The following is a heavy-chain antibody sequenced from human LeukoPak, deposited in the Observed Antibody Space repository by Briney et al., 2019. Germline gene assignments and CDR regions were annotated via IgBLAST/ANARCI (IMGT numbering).Heavy chain of an antibody. CDR3: ARDAGGGDLYYGMDV. J-gene: IGHJ6*02. CDR1: GYTFTSYG. CDR2: IIPILGIA. Sequence: ASVKVSCKASGYTFTSYGISWVRQAPGQGLEWMGRIIPILGIANYAQKFQGRVTITADKSTSTAYMELSSLRSEDTAVYYCARDAGGGDLYYGMDVWGQGTTVTVSS. D-gene: IGHD2-21*02. V-gene: IGHV1-69*04.